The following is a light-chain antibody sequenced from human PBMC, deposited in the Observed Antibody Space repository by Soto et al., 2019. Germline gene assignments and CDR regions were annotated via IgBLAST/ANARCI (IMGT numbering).Light chain of an antibody. V-gene: IGKV3-15*01. CDR2: GAS. CDR1: QSVRSN. J-gene: IGKJ4*01. Sequence: EIVMTQSPATLSVSPGERATLSCRASQSVRSNLAWYQQKPGQAPRLLIYGASTRAAGLPARFSGGGSGTEFTLTVSSLQSEDFALYYCQQYNSWPLSFGGGTKVEIK. CDR3: QQYNSWPLS.